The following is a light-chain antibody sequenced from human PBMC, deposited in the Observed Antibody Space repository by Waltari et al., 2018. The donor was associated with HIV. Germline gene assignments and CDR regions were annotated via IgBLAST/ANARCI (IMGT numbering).Light chain of an antibody. J-gene: IGLJ2*01. CDR2: NND. CDR3: ATWDDTMSVV. Sequence: SLLTQPPSVSGAPGQRVNISCSGGPSTLGCTSVNWYRQLPGTAPILLIYNNDQRPSSVPVRFSGSKSATSASLVISGLQSDDEADYYCATWDDTMSVVFGGGTRLTVL. CDR1: PSTLGCTS. V-gene: IGLV1-44*01.